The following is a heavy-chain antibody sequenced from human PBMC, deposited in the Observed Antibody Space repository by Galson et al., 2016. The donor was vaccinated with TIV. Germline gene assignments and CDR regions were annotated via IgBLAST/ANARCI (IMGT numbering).Heavy chain of an antibody. D-gene: IGHD4-17*01. CDR3: ARPHYGDGDY. CDR2: IDPEDSYT. CDR1: GYNFTNYW. Sequence: QSGAEVKKPGESLRISCKTSGYNFTNYWIIWVRQMPGRGLEWVGRIDPEDSYTEYSPSFQGHVTISTDKSIGTSYLQWSSLKASDTAIYYCARPHYGDGDYWGLGTLVTFSS. J-gene: IGHJ4*02. V-gene: IGHV5-10-1*01.